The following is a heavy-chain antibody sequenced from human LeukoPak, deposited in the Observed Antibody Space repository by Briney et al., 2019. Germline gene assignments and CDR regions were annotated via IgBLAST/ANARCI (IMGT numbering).Heavy chain of an antibody. J-gene: IGHJ6*02. CDR1: GFTFGDYA. D-gene: IGHD2-21*02. CDR3: THSAYCGGDCYPTYYYGMDV. Sequence: GRSLRLSCTASGFTFGDYAMSWFRQAPGKGLEWVGFIRSKAYGGTTEYAASVKGRFTISRDDSKSIAYLQMNSLKTEDTAVYYCTHSAYCGGDCYPTYYYGMDVWGQGTTVTVSS. V-gene: IGHV3-49*03. CDR2: IRSKAYGGTT.